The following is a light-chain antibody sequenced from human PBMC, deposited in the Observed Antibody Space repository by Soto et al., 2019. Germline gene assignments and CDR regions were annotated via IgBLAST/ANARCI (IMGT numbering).Light chain of an antibody. J-gene: IGKJ5*01. CDR1: QRISTS. CDR2: SSS. CDR3: QKSSNRIT. Sequence: DIEMTQSQPILSVSPLESSSLAFRASQRISTSLAWYQHIPGQAPRLLIVSSSRRPTDVPARFSGSGSGTDFTLTISSLEPEDFAVYYCQKSSNRITFGQGTRLEIK. V-gene: IGKV3-11*01.